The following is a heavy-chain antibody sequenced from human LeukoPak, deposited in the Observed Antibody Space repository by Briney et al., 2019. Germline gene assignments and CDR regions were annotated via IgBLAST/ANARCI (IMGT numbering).Heavy chain of an antibody. J-gene: IGHJ5*02. V-gene: IGHV1-69*13. Sequence: SVKVSCKASGYTFTSYAISWVRQAPGQGLEWVGGIIPIFGTANYAQKFQGRVTITADESTSTAYMELSSLRSEDTAVYYCARTTRIPNGRFYWFDPWGQGTLVTVSS. CDR3: ARTTRIPNGRFYWFDP. D-gene: IGHD1-14*01. CDR2: IIPIFGTA. CDR1: GYTFTSYA.